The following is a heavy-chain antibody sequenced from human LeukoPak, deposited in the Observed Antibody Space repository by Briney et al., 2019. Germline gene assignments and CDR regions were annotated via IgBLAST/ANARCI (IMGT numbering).Heavy chain of an antibody. CDR1: GGSISSYY. V-gene: IGHV4-59*01. CDR2: IYYSGST. J-gene: IGHJ4*02. D-gene: IGHD3-3*01. CDR3: ARVAPPYYDFWSGYYTLGYFDC. Sequence: SETLSLTCTVSGGSISSYYWSWIRQPPGKGLEWIGYIYYSGSTNYNPSLKSRVTISVDTSKNQFSLKLSSVTAADTAVYYCARVAPPYYDFWSGYYTLGYFDCWGQGTLVTVSP.